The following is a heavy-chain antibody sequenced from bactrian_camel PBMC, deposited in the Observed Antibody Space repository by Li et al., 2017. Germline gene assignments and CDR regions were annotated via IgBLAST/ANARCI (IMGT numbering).Heavy chain of an antibody. V-gene: IGHV3S40*01. CDR1: GFTFSTFSSYD. Sequence: VQLVESGGGSVQPGGSLRLSRAASGFTFSTFSSYDMSWVRQAPGKGLEWVSTINSGGGRVWAADSVKGRFTISRDNAKNTVDLQMKRLTTEDTAVYYCTAPAGGYWFRGGCAYWGQGTQVTVS. CDR2: INSGGGRV. J-gene: IGHJ4*01. D-gene: IGHD2*01. CDR3: TAPAGGYWFRGGCAY.